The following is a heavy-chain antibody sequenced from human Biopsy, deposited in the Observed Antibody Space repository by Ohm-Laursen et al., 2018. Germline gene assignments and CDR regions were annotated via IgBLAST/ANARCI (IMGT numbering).Heavy chain of an antibody. CDR3: ARDYYPYVDYLKDVPLCDS. J-gene: IGHJ4*02. CDR1: GYSFTTYG. CDR2: INTYSGNT. D-gene: IGHD4-17*01. Sequence: ASVKASCQVSGYSFTTYGISWVRQAPGHGLAWMGWINTYSGNTNYGKKFHDRVIMTSDTSTSTAYLEHRSLRSDDTAVYYCARDYYPYVDYLKDVPLCDSWGQGTLVTVSS. V-gene: IGHV1-18*01.